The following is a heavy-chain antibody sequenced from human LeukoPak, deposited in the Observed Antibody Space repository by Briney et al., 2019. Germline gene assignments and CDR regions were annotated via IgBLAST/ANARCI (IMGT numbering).Heavy chain of an antibody. CDR1: GGSFSGYY. D-gene: IGHD6-19*01. CDR3: ARARIAVAGAILASGRLDY. Sequence: PSETLSLTCAVYGGSFSGYYWSWIRQPPGKGLEWIGEINHSGSTNYNPSLKSRVTISVDTSKNQFSLKLSSVTAADTAVYYCARARIAVAGAILASGRLDYWGQGTLVTVSS. J-gene: IGHJ4*02. V-gene: IGHV4-34*01. CDR2: INHSGST.